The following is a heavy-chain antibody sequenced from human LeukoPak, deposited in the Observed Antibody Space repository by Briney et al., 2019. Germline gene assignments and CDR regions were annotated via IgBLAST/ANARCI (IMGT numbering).Heavy chain of an antibody. CDR1: GGSFSGYY. CDR3: ARRAARYDFWSGYPNWFDP. CDR2: INHSGST. V-gene: IGHV4-34*01. J-gene: IGHJ5*02. Sequence: SETLSLTCAVYGGSFSGYYWSWIRQPPGKGLEWIGEINHSGSTNYNPSLKSRVTILVDTSKNQFSLKLSSVTAADTAVYYCARRAARYDFWSGYPNWFDPWGQGTLVTVSS. D-gene: IGHD3-3*01.